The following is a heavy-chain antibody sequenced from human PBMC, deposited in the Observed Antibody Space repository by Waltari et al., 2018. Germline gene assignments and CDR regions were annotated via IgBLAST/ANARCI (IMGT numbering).Heavy chain of an antibody. D-gene: IGHD1-26*01. V-gene: IGHV3-74*01. CDR3: ATAGNYRFDF. J-gene: IGHJ4*02. CDR1: GVTFSDTW. CDR2: ITPDGRTT. Sequence: EVQLVESGGGLVQPGGSLRLSCAVSGVTFSDTWIHWVSQTPGKGLMWVTRITPDGRTTNYADSVTGRFTISRDNAKNMVYLQMHSLGAEDTAVYYCATAGNYRFDFWGQGTLVTVSP.